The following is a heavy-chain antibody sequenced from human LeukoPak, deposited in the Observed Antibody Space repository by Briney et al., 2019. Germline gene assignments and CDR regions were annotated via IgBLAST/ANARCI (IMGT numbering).Heavy chain of an antibody. CDR2: MNPNSGNT. D-gene: IGHD3-10*01. CDR3: ARGGKIMITMVRGVLASRDAFDI. Sequence: ASVKVSCKASGYTFTSYDINWVRQATGQGLEWMGWMNPNSGNTGYAQKFQGRVTITRNTSISTAYMDLSRLRSDDTAVYYCARGGKIMITMVRGVLASRDAFDIWGQGTMVTVSS. CDR1: GYTFTSYD. J-gene: IGHJ3*02. V-gene: IGHV1-8*03.